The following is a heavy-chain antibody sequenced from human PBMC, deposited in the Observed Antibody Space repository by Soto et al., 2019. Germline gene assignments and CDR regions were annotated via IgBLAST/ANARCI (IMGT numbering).Heavy chain of an antibody. CDR1: GYTFTSYG. CDR2: IIPYFGKT. CDR3: ARYSSSWYTYFDY. Sequence: VASVKVSCKASGYTFTSYGISWVRQAPGQGLEWMGWIIPYFGKTNYAQKFQGRVTITTDTSTSTAYMELSSLRSEDTAVYYCARYSSSWYTYFDYWGQGTLVTVSS. V-gene: IGHV1-18*01. D-gene: IGHD6-13*01. J-gene: IGHJ4*02.